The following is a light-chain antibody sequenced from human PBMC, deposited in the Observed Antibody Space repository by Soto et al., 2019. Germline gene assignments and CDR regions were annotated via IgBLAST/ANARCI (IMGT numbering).Light chain of an antibody. CDR3: SSYAGSTPWV. Sequence: QLVLTQPPSASGSPGQSVTISCTGTSSDVGGYNFVSWYQQHPGKAPKLMIYEVTKRPSGVPDRFSGSKSGNTASLTVSGLQAEDEADYYCSSYAGSTPWVFGGGTKLTVL. CDR1: SSDVGGYNF. V-gene: IGLV2-8*01. J-gene: IGLJ3*02. CDR2: EVT.